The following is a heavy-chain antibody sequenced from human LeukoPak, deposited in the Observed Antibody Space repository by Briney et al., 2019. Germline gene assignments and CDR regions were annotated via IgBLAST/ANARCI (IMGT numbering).Heavy chain of an antibody. Sequence: ASVKVSCKASGYTFTSYDINWVRQATGQGLEWMGWMNPNSGNTGYAQKFQGRVTMTRNTSISTAYIELSSLRSEDTAVYYCARFQAADDYGDYGAYYYYGMDVWGQGTTVTVSS. D-gene: IGHD4-17*01. CDR2: MNPNSGNT. CDR1: GYTFTSYD. J-gene: IGHJ6*02. CDR3: ARFQAADDYGDYGAYYYYGMDV. V-gene: IGHV1-8*01.